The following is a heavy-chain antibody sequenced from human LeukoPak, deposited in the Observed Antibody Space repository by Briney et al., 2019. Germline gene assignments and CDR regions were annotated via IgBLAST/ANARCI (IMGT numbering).Heavy chain of an antibody. J-gene: IGHJ4*02. CDR3: AREREGDIVGQYYFDY. CDR1: GGSISSYY. Sequence: PSETLSLTCTVSGGSISSYYWSWIRQPPGKGLEWIGEVNHSGSTNYNPSLRSRVTISVDTSKNQFSLKLSSVTAADTAVYYCAREREGDIVGQYYFDYWGQGTLVTVSS. CDR2: VNHSGST. D-gene: IGHD2-15*01. V-gene: IGHV4-59*01.